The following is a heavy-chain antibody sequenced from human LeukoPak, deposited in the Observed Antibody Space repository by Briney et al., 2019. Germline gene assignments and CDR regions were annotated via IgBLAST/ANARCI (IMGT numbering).Heavy chain of an antibody. CDR3: ARDLVV. D-gene: IGHD2-15*01. J-gene: IGHJ4*02. CDR2: IYYSGST. V-gene: IGHV4-31*03. Sequence: SQTLSLTCSVSGGSISSGGHYWSWIRQHPEQGLEWIGYIYYSGSTYYNPSLKSRVNISMDTSKNQFSLKVNSVTAADTAVYYCARDLVVWGQGTLVTVSS. CDR1: GGSISSGGHY.